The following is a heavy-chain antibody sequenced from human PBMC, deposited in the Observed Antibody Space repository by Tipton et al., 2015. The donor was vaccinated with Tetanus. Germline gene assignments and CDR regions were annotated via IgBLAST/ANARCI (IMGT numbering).Heavy chain of an antibody. Sequence: RSLRLSCAASGFTFSNYALHWLRQAPGKGLEWVAIITFDGTNKHYADSVRGRFTVSRDNSRNTVFLEMNSLQTDDTSVYYCAKGGDGGATLDYCGQGTLVTVSS. V-gene: IGHV3-30-3*01. CDR1: GFTFSNYA. CDR3: AKGGDGGATLDY. D-gene: IGHD1-26*01. CDR2: ITFDGTNK. J-gene: IGHJ4*02.